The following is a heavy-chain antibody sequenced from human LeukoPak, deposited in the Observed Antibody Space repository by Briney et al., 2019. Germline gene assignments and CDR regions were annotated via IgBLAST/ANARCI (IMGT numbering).Heavy chain of an antibody. D-gene: IGHD2-15*01. Sequence: GGSLRLSCAASGFTFSSYSMNWVRQAPGKGLEWVSSISSSSSYIYYADLVKGRFTISRDNAKNTLYLQMNSLRAEDTAVYYCAKDADEDSDYWGQGTLVTVSS. CDR1: GFTFSSYS. V-gene: IGHV3-21*01. CDR3: AKDADEDSDY. CDR2: ISSSSSYI. J-gene: IGHJ4*02.